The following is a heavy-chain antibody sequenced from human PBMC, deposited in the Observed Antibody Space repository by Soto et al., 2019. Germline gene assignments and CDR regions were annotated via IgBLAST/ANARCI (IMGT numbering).Heavy chain of an antibody. CDR3: ASTAIVLTLDY. D-gene: IGHD5-18*01. Sequence: EVQLVESGGGSVQSGGSLRLSCAASGFTFSRYWMHWVRQAPGKGLVWVSRINSDGSSTNYADSVKGRSTISRDSAKNTLYLQMNSLRAEDTAIYYCASTAIVLTLDYWGQGTPVTVSS. CDR2: INSDGSST. V-gene: IGHV3-74*01. J-gene: IGHJ4*02. CDR1: GFTFSRYW.